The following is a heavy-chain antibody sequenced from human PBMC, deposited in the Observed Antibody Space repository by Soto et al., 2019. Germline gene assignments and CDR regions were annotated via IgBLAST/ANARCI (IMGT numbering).Heavy chain of an antibody. D-gene: IGHD1-7*01. J-gene: IGHJ6*02. CDR3: AKGPGTTNYYYYGMDV. CDR2: ISGSGGST. V-gene: IGHV3-23*01. Sequence: EVQLLESGGGLVQPGGSLRLSCAASGFTFSSYAMSWVRQAPGKGLEWVSAISGSGGSTYYADSVKGRFTISRDNSKNTLDLQTNSLSAEDTAVYYCAKGPGTTNYYYYGMDVWGQGTTVTVSS. CDR1: GFTFSSYA.